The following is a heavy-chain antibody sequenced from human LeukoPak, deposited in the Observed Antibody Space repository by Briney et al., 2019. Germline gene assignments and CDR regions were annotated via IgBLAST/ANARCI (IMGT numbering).Heavy chain of an antibody. Sequence: TGGSLRLSCAASGFTFSSYGMHWVRQAPGKGLEWVAVISYDGSNKYYADSVKGRFTISRDNSKNTLYLQMNSLRAEDTAVYYCAKATGIAVVDYWGQGTLVTVSS. J-gene: IGHJ4*02. CDR2: ISYDGSNK. CDR3: AKATGIAVVDY. D-gene: IGHD6-19*01. CDR1: GFTFSSYG. V-gene: IGHV3-30*18.